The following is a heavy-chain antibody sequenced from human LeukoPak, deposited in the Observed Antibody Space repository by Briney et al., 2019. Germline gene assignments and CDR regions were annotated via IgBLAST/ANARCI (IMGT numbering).Heavy chain of an antibody. CDR1: GFTFSSYG. CDR3: AKDPPYSSSWYGEDYFDY. D-gene: IGHD6-13*01. CDR2: ISYDGSNK. V-gene: IGHV3-30*18. J-gene: IGHJ4*02. Sequence: GGPLRLSCAASGFTFSSYGMHWVRQAPGKGLEWVAVISYDGSNKYYADSVKGRFTISRDNSKNTLYLQMNSLRAEDTAVYYCAKDPPYSSSWYGEDYFDYWGQGTLVTVSS.